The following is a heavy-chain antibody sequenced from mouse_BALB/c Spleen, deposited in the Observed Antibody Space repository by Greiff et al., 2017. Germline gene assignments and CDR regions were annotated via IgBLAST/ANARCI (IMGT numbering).Heavy chain of an antibody. CDR3: ARSGVHDGDFDY. Sequence: QVTLKVSGPGILQPSQTLSLTCSFSGFSLSTSGMGVSWIRQPSGKGLEWLAHIYWDDDKRYNPSLKSRLTISKDTSSNQVFLKITSVDTADTATYYCARSGVHDGDFDYWGQGTTLTVSS. D-gene: IGHD2-12*01. CDR1: GFSLSTSGMG. J-gene: IGHJ2*01. CDR2: IYWDDDK. V-gene: IGHV8-12*01.